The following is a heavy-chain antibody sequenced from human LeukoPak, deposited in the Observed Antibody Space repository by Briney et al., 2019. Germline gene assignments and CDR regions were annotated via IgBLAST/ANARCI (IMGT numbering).Heavy chain of an antibody. J-gene: IGHJ4*02. CDR2: IREDGSQK. CDR1: GFTFSNYW. CDR3: ARGLNTSPGVDY. Sequence: GGSLKLSCAVSGFTFSNYWMNWVRQAPGKGLEWVANIREDGSQKYYVESVKGRFTVSRDNAKNSMYLQMSSLRDEDTAVYYCARGLNTSPGVDYWGQGTLVTVSS. V-gene: IGHV3-7*01. D-gene: IGHD3-16*01.